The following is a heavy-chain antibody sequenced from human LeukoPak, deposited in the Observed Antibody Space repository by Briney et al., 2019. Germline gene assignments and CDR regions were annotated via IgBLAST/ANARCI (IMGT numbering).Heavy chain of an antibody. CDR1: GGSFSVYY. V-gene: IGHV4-59*08. CDR2: IYHNGGT. Sequence: SATLSLTCTISGGSFSVYYWSWIRQPPGRGLEWIAYIYHNGGTTHNPSLKSRVTLSLDTSRNQFSLNLTSVTAADTAVYYCARVGYYDSSGYYYEWYFQHWGQGTLVTVSS. D-gene: IGHD3-22*01. CDR3: ARVGYYDSSGYYYEWYFQH. J-gene: IGHJ1*01.